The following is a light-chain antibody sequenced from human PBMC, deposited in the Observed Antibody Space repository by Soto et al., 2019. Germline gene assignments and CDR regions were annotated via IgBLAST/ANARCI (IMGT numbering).Light chain of an antibody. CDR1: LGISIN. Sequence: EIVMTPSPATPSVSPGGSVTLSCRASLGISINLAWYQQRPGQAPRLLIYGASTRATGVPARFSGSGSGTDFTLTISSLQSEDFAVYYCQQYNNWPPITCGQGHDWRL. CDR3: QQYNNWPPIT. J-gene: IGKJ5*01. CDR2: GAS. V-gene: IGKV3-15*01.